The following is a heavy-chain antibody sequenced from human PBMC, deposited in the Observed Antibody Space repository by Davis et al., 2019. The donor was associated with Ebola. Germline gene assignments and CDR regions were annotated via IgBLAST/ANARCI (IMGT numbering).Heavy chain of an antibody. D-gene: IGHD3-16*02. Sequence: ASVKVSCKASGYTFTGYYMHWVRQAPGQGLEWMGWINPNSGGTNYAQKFQGWVTMTRDTSISTAYMELSRLRSDDTAVYYCARGALHLGELSPPFDYWGQGTLVTVSS. CDR2: INPNSGGT. J-gene: IGHJ4*02. CDR3: ARGALHLGELSPPFDY. CDR1: GYTFTGYY. V-gene: IGHV1-2*04.